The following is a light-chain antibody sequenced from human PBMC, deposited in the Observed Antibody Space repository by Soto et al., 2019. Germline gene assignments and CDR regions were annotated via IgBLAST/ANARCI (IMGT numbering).Light chain of an antibody. CDR2: KAS. CDR3: QQYNSHST. CDR1: QSISSW. V-gene: IGKV1-5*03. Sequence: DIQMTQSPSTLSASVGDRVTITCRASQSISSWLAWYQQKPGKAPKLLIYKASSLESGVPSRFSGSGSGTEFSLTISCLQPDDFATYYCQQYNSHSTFGGGTKVDI. J-gene: IGKJ4*01.